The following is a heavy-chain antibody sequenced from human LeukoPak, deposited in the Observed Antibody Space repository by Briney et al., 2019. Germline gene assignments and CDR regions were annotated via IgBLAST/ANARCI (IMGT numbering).Heavy chain of an antibody. J-gene: IGHJ1*01. Sequence: PGGSLRLSCAASRFTFISYSMNSVRQAPGRGREGVSYISSRSSTIHYADSVKGRLTISSDNSMNTLCLQMSSLRAECRAVFVCAKDCLRKTYYYGSGSYGGRYWGKGTLVTVSS. V-gene: IGHV3-48*01. CDR1: RFTFISYS. CDR2: ISSRSSTI. CDR3: AKDCLRKTYYYGSGSYGGRY. D-gene: IGHD3-10*01.